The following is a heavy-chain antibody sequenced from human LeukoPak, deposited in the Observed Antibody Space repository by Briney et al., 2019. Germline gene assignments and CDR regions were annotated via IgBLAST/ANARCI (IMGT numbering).Heavy chain of an antibody. CDR2: INPNSGGT. CDR3: ATGVFERYFDWALPQNWFDP. J-gene: IGHJ5*02. D-gene: IGHD3-9*01. CDR1: GYTFTGYY. V-gene: IGHV1-2*02. Sequence: ASVKVSCKASGYTFTGYYMHWVRQAPGQGLEWMGWINPNSGGTNYAQKFQGRVTMTEDASTDTAYMELSSLRSEDTAVYYCATGVFERYFDWALPQNWFDPWGQGTLVTVSS.